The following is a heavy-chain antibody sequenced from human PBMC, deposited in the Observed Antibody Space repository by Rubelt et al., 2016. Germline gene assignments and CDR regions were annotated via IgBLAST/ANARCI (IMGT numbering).Heavy chain of an antibody. CDR2: VKNDGSST. Sequence: EVQLVESGGGLVQPGGSLRLSCAASGFTFSRYWMHWVRQVPGKGLVWVSRVKNDGSSTSYADSVKGPVTIRVDNASNSLYLKMNSLVAEDTAVYYCSSGSWGFYWGQGILVTVSS. J-gene: IGHJ4*02. CDR1: GFTFSRYW. V-gene: IGHV3-74*01. D-gene: IGHD3-16*01. CDR3: SSGSWGFY.